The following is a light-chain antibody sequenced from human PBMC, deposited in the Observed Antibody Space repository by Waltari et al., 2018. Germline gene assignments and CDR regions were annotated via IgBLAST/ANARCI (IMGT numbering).Light chain of an antibody. J-gene: IGKJ5*01. Sequence: EIVMTQTPLSLSVNPGQQASISCKSSQSLLYSDGKTYLHWYLQKPGQSPQLLIYEVSNRFYGVTERFSGCGSATDFTLKISRVEAEDVGVYYCMQIVQFPITFGQGTRLEIK. CDR1: QSLLYSDGKTY. CDR3: MQIVQFPIT. CDR2: EVS. V-gene: IGKV2D-29*02.